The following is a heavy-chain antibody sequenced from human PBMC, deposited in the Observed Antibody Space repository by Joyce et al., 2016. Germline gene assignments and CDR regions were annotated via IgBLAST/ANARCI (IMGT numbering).Heavy chain of an antibody. J-gene: IGHJ4*02. V-gene: IGHV4-31*03. D-gene: IGHD3-10*01. CDR2: LYYGGST. Sequence: QVQLQESGPRLVKPSQTLSLICTVSGVSISSADSYWSWIRQHPGEGLEWLGYLYYGGSTSYNPSLRGRVTISVDTSKKHFSLNLTSLTAADTAVYYCARVGRIRGPHFSFDSWGQGTLVTVSS. CDR3: ARVGRIRGPHFSFDS. CDR1: GVSISSADSY.